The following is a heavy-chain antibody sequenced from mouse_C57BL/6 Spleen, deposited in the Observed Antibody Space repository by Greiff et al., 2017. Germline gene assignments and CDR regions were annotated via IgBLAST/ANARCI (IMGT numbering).Heavy chain of an antibody. V-gene: IGHV14-2*01. CDR3: ARGYGAMDY. J-gene: IGHJ4*01. CDR1: GFNIKDYY. CDR2: IDPEDGET. Sequence: EVQLQQSGAELVKPGASVKLSCTASGFNIKDYYMHWVKQRTEQGLEWIGRIDPEDGETKYGPKFQGKATIRADTFSKTAYLQLSSLTFEDTAVYCGARGYGAMDYWGQGTSVTVSS. D-gene: IGHD2-2*01.